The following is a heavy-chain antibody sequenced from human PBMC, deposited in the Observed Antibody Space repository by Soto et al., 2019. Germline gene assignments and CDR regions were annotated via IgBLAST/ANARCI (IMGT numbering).Heavy chain of an antibody. Sequence: QVQLVQSGAEVKKPGASVKVSCKASGYTFTSYDINWVRQATGQGLEWMGWMNPNSGNTGYAQKFQGRVTMTRNTSISTDYMELSSLRSEDTAVYYCARELGYCISTSWQGLGMDVWGQGTTVTVSS. CDR3: ARELGYCISTSWQGLGMDV. CDR2: MNPNSGNT. V-gene: IGHV1-8*01. D-gene: IGHD2-2*01. CDR1: GYTFTSYD. J-gene: IGHJ6*02.